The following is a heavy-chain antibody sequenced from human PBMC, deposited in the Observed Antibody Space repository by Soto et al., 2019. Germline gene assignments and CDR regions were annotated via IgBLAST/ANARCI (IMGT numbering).Heavy chain of an antibody. J-gene: IGHJ4*02. Sequence: PGGSLRLSCSASGFTFSSYAMHWVRQAPGKGLEYVSAISSNGGSTYYADSVKGRFTISRDNSKNTLYLQMSSLRAEDTAVYYCVKKSYYYDSSGYSNWGQGTLVTSPQ. CDR2: ISSNGGST. V-gene: IGHV3-64D*06. D-gene: IGHD3-22*01. CDR3: VKKSYYYDSSGYSN. CDR1: GFTFSSYA.